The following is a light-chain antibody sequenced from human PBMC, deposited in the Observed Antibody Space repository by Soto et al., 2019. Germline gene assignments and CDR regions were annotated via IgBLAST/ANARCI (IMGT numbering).Light chain of an antibody. CDR2: DAS. V-gene: IGKV3-20*01. Sequence: VLPLSPGTLSLSPGDRAPLSCRASQRVSSSAYLAWYQQRPGQAPRLLIYDASSRATGIPDRFSGSGSGTDFTLTIGRLEPEDSAVYYCQQYGSSPVTFGQGTRLEIK. CDR1: QRVSSSAY. J-gene: IGKJ5*01. CDR3: QQYGSSPVT.